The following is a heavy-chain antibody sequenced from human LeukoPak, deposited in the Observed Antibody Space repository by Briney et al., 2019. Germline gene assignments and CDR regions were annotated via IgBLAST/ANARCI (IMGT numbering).Heavy chain of an antibody. CDR3: AKAGYCSTTGCPDYYYMDV. J-gene: IGHJ6*03. V-gene: IGHV3-30*02. D-gene: IGHD2-2*01. Sequence: QPGGSLRLSCAASGFTFSTYGMHWVRQAPGKGLEWVAFIRYDVSNKFYVDSVKGRFTISRDNSKNTLYLQMNSLRAEDTALYYCAKAGYCSTTGCPDYYYMDVWGKGTTVTVSS. CDR2: IRYDVSNK. CDR1: GFTFSTYG.